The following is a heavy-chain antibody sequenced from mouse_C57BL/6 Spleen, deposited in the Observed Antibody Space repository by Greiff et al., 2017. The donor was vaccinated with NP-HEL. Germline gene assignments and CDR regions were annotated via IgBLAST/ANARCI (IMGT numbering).Heavy chain of an antibody. Sequence: VQLQQSGAELARPGASVKMSCKASGYTFTSYTMHWVKQRPGPGLEWIGYINPSSGYTKYNQKFKDKATLTADKSSSTAYMQLSSLTSEDAAVYYCARAGDPERFTYWGQGTLVTVSA. V-gene: IGHV1-4*01. J-gene: IGHJ3*01. D-gene: IGHD2-13*01. CDR2: INPSSGYT. CDR1: GYTFTSYT. CDR3: ARAGDPERFTY.